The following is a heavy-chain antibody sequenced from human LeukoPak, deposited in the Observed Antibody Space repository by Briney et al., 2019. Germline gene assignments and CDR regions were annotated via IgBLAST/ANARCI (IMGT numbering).Heavy chain of an antibody. D-gene: IGHD1-1*01. CDR1: GFTFSKFP. Sequence: GGSLRLSCAASGFTFSKFPMGWVRQAPGRGLEWVSAISASGDVTFYADSLRGRFTISRNNSKSTLYLQMNGLRAEDTAIFYCAKSLFTSATGTGRAFHIWGQGTRVTVSS. CDR2: ISASGDVT. V-gene: IGHV3-23*01. CDR3: AKSLFTSATGTGRAFHI. J-gene: IGHJ3*02.